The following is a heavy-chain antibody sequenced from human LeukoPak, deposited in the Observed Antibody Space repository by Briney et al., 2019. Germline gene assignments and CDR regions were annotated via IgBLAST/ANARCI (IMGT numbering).Heavy chain of an antibody. D-gene: IGHD3-16*01. J-gene: IGHJ4*02. CDR3: AKDRTPWGSASDYFDY. CDR1: GFTFSSYA. Sequence: PGGSLRLSCAASGFTFSSYAMSWVRQAPGKGLEWVSAISGSGGSTYYADSVKGRFTISRDNSKNTLYLQMNSLRAEDTAVYYCAKDRTPWGSASDYFDYWGQGTLVTVSS. CDR2: ISGSGGST. V-gene: IGHV3-23*01.